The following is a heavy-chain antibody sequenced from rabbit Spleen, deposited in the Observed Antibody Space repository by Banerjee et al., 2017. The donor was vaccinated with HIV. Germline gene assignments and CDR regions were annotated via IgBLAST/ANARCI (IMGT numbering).Heavy chain of an antibody. CDR3: ARDVGSGPYIDGYFTL. Sequence: LVESGGGLVKPGASLTLTCTASGFSFSRGYDMCWVRQAPGKGLEWIACIYTDNSKTYYANWAKGRFTVSKTSSPSVTLQMTSLTVADTATYFCARDVGSGPYIDGYFTLWGPGTLVTVS. J-gene: IGHJ4*01. CDR1: GFSFSRGYD. V-gene: IGHV1S40*01. CDR2: IYTDNSKT. D-gene: IGHD1-1*01.